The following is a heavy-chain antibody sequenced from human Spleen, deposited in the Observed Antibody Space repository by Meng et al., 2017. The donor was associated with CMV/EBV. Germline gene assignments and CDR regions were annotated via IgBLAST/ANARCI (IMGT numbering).Heavy chain of an antibody. D-gene: IGHD2-2*01. CDR2: ISPNSGGT. CDR3: AVEYCSSTSCYSTPYYYYGMDV. Sequence: ASVKVSCKASGYTFSGYYMHWVRQAPGQGLEWMGWISPNSGGTKFAQKFQGRVTMTIDTSLSTASMELSGLRSDDTAVYYFAVEYCSSTSCYSTPYYYYGMDVWGQGTTVTVSS. V-gene: IGHV1-2*02. J-gene: IGHJ6*02. CDR1: GYTFSGYY.